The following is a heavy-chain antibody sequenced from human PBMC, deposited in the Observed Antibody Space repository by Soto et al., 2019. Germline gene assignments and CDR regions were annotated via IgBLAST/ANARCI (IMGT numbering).Heavy chain of an antibody. CDR3: ALRRPGGYSSGYSDRYYFDY. CDR1: GGTFSSYA. Sequence: QVQLVQSGAEVKKPGSSVKVSCKASGGTFSSYAISWVRQAPGQGLEWMGGIIPIFGTANYAQKFQGRVTNTADESTSTAYMELSRQRSEDTAMYYCALRRPGGYSSGYSDRYYFDYWGQGTLVTVSS. V-gene: IGHV1-69*01. D-gene: IGHD3-22*01. CDR2: IIPIFGTA. J-gene: IGHJ4*02.